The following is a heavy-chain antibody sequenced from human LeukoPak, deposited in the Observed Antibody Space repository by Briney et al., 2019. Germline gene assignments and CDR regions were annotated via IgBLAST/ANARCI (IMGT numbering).Heavy chain of an antibody. D-gene: IGHD1-26*01. Sequence: GGSLRLSCAASGFTFSSYGMHWVRQAPGKGLEWVAVIWYDGSNKYYADSVKGRFTISRDNSKNTLYLQMNILRAEDTAVYYCAKDRSGSYSEYWGQGTLVTDSS. CDR1: GFTFSSYG. CDR2: IWYDGSNK. V-gene: IGHV3-33*06. J-gene: IGHJ4*02. CDR3: AKDRSGSYSEY.